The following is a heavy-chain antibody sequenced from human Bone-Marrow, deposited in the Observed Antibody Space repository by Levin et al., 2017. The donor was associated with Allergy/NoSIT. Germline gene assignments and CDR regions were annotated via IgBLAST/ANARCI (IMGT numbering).Heavy chain of an antibody. CDR3: AREARLRSYYYYGMDV. CDR2: IWYDGSNK. D-gene: IGHD4-17*01. Sequence: GGSLRLSCAASGFTFSSYGMHWVRQAPGKGLEWVAVIWYDGSNKYYADSVKGRFTISRDNSKNTLYLQMNSLRAEDTAVYYCAREARLRSYYYYGMDVWGQGTTVTVSS. CDR1: GFTFSSYG. V-gene: IGHV3-33*01. J-gene: IGHJ6*02.